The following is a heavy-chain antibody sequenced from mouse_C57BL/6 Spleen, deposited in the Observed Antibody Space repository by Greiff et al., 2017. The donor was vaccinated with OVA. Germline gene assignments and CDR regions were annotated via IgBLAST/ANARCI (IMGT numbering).Heavy chain of an antibody. J-gene: IGHJ4*01. D-gene: IGHD2-1*01. V-gene: IGHV3-1*01. Sequence: EVKLMESGPGMVKPSQSLSLTCTVTGYSITSGYDWHWIRHFPGNKLEWMGYISYSGSTNYNPSLKSRISITHDTSKNHFFLKLNSVTTEDTATYYCARSMVTTLYYYAMDYWGQGTSVTVSS. CDR1: GYSITSGYD. CDR2: ISYSGST. CDR3: ARSMVTTLYYYAMDY.